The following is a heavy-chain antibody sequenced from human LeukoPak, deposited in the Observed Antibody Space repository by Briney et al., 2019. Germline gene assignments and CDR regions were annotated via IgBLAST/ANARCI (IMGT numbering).Heavy chain of an antibody. CDR2: INQDVSRI. CDR1: GFSFSRYW. D-gene: IGHD6-6*01. Sequence: GGSLRLSCAGSGFSFSRYWMAWVRQAPGKGLEWVASINQDVSRIHYVDSVKGRFTISRDNAKNSLYLQMSSLRAEDTAVYYCARELVVGPAEYFQHWGQGTLVTVSS. J-gene: IGHJ1*01. CDR3: ARELVVGPAEYFQH. V-gene: IGHV3-7*01.